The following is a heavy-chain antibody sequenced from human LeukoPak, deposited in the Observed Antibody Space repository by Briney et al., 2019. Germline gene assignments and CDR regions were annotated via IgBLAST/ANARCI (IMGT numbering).Heavy chain of an antibody. D-gene: IGHD2-15*01. V-gene: IGHV3-30*02. J-gene: IGHJ4*02. CDR3: ARDSEDNKTPGY. CDR1: GFTFSSYG. CDR2: IRYDGSNK. Sequence: GSLRLSCAASGFTFSSYGIHWVRQAPGKGLEWLTFIRYDGSNKYYADSVKGRFTISRDNAKNSLYLQLNSLRAEDTAVYYCARDSEDNKTPGYWGQGTLVTVSS.